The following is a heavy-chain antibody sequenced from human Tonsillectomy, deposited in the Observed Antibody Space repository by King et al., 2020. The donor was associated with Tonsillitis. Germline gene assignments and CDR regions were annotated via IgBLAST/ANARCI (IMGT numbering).Heavy chain of an antibody. CDR1: GLTFNNVW. V-gene: IGHV3-15*01. J-gene: IGHJ4*02. CDR3: TTDAAAVAKTGDD. CDR2: IKSKTDGGTT. D-gene: IGHD6-13*01. Sequence: VQLVESGGGLVKPGGSLRLSCAASGLTFNNVWMSWVRQAPGKGLEWVGRIKSKTDGGTTDYAAPVKGRFTISRDDSKNTLYLQVNSLKTEDTAVYYCTTDAAAVAKTGDDWGQGTLVTVSS.